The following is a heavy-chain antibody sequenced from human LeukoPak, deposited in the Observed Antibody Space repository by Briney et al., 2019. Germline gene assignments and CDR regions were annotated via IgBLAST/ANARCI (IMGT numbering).Heavy chain of an antibody. V-gene: IGHV4-59*01. CDR1: GGSISSYY. J-gene: IGHJ4*02. CDR3: ARGQNYDFWSGYDY. CDR2: IYYSGST. Sequence: NPSETLSLTCTVSGGSISSYYWSWIRQPPGKGLEWIGYIYYSGSTNYNPSLKSRVTISVDTSKNQFSLKLSSVTAADTAVYYCARGQNYDFWSGYDYWGQGTLVTVSS. D-gene: IGHD3-3*01.